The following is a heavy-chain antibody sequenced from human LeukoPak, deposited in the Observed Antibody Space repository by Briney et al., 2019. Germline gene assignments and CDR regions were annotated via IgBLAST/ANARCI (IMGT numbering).Heavy chain of an antibody. D-gene: IGHD6-19*01. CDR2: ISGSGGST. J-gene: IGHJ3*02. Sequence: QSGGSLRLSRAASGFTFSSYAMSWVRQAPGKGLEWVSAISGSGGSTYYADSVKGRFTISRDNSKNTLYLQMNSLRAEDTAVYYCAKAFPVQWLPLGLFDIWGQGTMVTVSS. CDR3: AKAFPVQWLPLGLFDI. CDR1: GFTFSSYA. V-gene: IGHV3-23*01.